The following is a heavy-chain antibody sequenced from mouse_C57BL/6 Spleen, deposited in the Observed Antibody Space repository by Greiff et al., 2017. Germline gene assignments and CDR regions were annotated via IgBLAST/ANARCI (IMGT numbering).Heavy chain of an antibody. CDR2: IYPGSGST. J-gene: IGHJ4*01. V-gene: IGHV1-55*01. CDR3: ARKRGSNYGYAMDY. D-gene: IGHD2-5*01. CDR1: GYTFTSYW. Sequence: QVQLKQPGAELVKPGASVKMSCKASGYTFTSYWITWVKQRPGQGLEWIGDIYPGSGSTNYNEKFKSKATLTVDTSSSTAYMQLSSLTSEDSAVYYCARKRGSNYGYAMDYWGQGTSVTVSS.